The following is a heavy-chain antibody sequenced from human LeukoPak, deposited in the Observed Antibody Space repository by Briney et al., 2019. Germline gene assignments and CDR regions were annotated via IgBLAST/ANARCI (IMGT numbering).Heavy chain of an antibody. CDR3: ARLSRVYCSSTSCTPDY. J-gene: IGHJ4*02. D-gene: IGHD2-2*01. CDR1: GYTFTSYG. CDR2: ISAYNGNT. V-gene: IGHV1-18*01. Sequence: GASVKVSCKASGYTFTSYGISWVRQAPGQGLEWMGWISAYNGNTNYAQKLQGRVTMTTDTSTSTAYMELRSLRSDDTAVYYCARLSRVYCSSTSCTPDYWGQGTLVTVSS.